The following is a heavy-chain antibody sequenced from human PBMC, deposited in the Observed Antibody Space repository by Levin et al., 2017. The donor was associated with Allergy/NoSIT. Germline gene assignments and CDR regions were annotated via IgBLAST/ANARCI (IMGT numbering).Heavy chain of an antibody. CDR3: ATLYSSGWYFDY. CDR2: IYPDDSDT. V-gene: IGHV5-51*01. D-gene: IGHD6-19*01. J-gene: IGHJ4*02. Sequence: PGGSLRLSCKGSGFSFSNYWIGWVRQMPGKGLEWMGIIYPDDSDTKYSPSFQGQVTISADKSISTAYLQWSSLKASDTAIYYCATLYSSGWYFDYWGQGTLVTVSS. CDR1: GFSFSNYW.